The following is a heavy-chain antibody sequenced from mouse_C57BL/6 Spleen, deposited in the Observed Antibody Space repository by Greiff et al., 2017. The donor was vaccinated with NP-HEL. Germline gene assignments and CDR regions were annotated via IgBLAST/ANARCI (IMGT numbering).Heavy chain of an antibody. V-gene: IGHV1-69*01. Sequence: QVQLQQPGAELVMPGASVKLSCKASGYTFTSYWVHWVKQRPGQGLEWIGEIDPSDSYTNYNQKFKGKSTLTVDKSSSTAYMQLSSLTSEDSAVYYCARSSTGSEDYWGQGTTLTVSS. J-gene: IGHJ2*01. CDR2: IDPSDSYT. CDR3: ARSSTGSEDY. CDR1: GYTFTSYW. D-gene: IGHD4-1*02.